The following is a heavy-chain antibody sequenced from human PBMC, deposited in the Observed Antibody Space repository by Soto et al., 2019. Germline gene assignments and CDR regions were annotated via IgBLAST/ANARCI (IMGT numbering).Heavy chain of an antibody. V-gene: IGHV1-69*01. Sequence: QVQLVQSGAEVKKPGSSVKVSCKASGGTFSSYAISWVRQAPGQGLVWMGGIIPIFGTANYAQKFQGRVTITADESTSTAYMELSSLRSEDTAVYYCASRQDPRSVLGGRGASDYWSQGTLITVSS. CDR1: GGTFSSYA. J-gene: IGHJ4*02. CDR3: ASRQDPRSVLGGRGASDY. CDR2: IIPIFGTA. D-gene: IGHD3-16*01.